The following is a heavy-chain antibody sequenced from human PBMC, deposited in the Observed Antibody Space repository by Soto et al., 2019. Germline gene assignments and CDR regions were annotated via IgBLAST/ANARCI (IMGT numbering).Heavy chain of an antibody. CDR3: ARHGGSYSFDY. CDR2: NSYSGST. D-gene: IGHD1-26*01. V-gene: IGHV4-59*08. Sequence: QVQLQESGPGLVKPSETLSLTCTVTGGSTSSYYWSWLRQPPGKGLEWIGYNSYSGSTDHNPSLKSRVTISVDTSKNQFSLKLSSATAADTAVYYCARHGGSYSFDYWGQGTLVTVSS. J-gene: IGHJ4*02. CDR1: GGSTSSYY.